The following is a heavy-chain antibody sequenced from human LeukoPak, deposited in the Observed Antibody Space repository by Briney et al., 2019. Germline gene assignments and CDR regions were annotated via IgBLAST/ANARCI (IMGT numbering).Heavy chain of an antibody. CDR2: INPNSGGT. CDR1: GYTFTGDY. J-gene: IGHJ4*02. CDR3: ARARMSLGDFDY. D-gene: IGHD3-10*01. Sequence: ASVTVSCKASGYTFTGDYMHWVRQAPGQGLEWMGWINPNSGGTNYAQKFQGRVTMTRDTSISTAYMELSRLRSDDTALYYCARARMSLGDFDYWGQGTLVTVSS. V-gene: IGHV1-2*02.